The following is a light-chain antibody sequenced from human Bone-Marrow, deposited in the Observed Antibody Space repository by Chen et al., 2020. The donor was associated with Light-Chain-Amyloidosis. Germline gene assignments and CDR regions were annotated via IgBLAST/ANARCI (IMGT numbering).Light chain of an antibody. J-gene: IGKJ1*01. CDR3: QQSRTFRT. V-gene: IGKV1-39*01. CDR2: GAY. Sequence: DIRLTQSPSSLSASVGDRVTITCRASQNIGTYLNWYQQKSGRAPKLLLSGAYNRQSGVPTRFGGTGSGTDFTLIITRLQPEDFATYYCQQSRTFRTFGQGTKVEVK. CDR1: QNIGTY.